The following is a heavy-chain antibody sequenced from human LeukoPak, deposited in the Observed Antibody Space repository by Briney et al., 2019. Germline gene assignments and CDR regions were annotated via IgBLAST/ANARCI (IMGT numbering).Heavy chain of an antibody. CDR1: GYTFTSYY. V-gene: IGHV1-69*13. CDR2: IIPIFGTA. J-gene: IGHJ4*02. CDR3: ARAISGSSSSLGY. Sequence: SVKVSCKASGYTFTSYYMHWVRQAPGQGPEWMGGIIPIFGTANYAQKFQGRVTITADESTSTAYMELSSLRSEDTAVYYCARAISGSSSSLGYWGQGTLVTVSS. D-gene: IGHD6-6*01.